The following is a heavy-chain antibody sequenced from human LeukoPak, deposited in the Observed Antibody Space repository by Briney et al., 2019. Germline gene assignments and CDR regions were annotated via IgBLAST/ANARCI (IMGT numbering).Heavy chain of an antibody. CDR3: ARDQVDGGNSLYYYYYGMGV. V-gene: IGHV3-33*01. D-gene: IGHD4-23*01. Sequence: GGSLRLSCAASGFTFSSYGMHWVRQAPGKGLEWVAVIWYDGSNKYYADFVKGRFTISRDNSKNTLYLQMNSLRAEDTAVYYCARDQVDGGNSLYYYYYGMGVWGQGTTVTVSS. CDR1: GFTFSSYG. J-gene: IGHJ6*02. CDR2: IWYDGSNK.